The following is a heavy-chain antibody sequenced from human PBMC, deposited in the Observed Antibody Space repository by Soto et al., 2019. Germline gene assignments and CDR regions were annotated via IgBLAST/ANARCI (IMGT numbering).Heavy chain of an antibody. CDR1: GFSLSKYW. D-gene: IGHD3-16*01. CDR2: VNGDGSST. CDR3: ARGGSTDLYGLLDL. Sequence: EVQLVESGGASVQPGGSLRLSCAASGFSLSKYWMHWVRQAPGKGLEWVSRVNGDGSSTTYADSVSGRFIISRDNAKNTVFLQMSSLRADETARYYCARGGSTDLYGLLDLWGQGTQVIVSS. J-gene: IGHJ5*02. V-gene: IGHV3-74*01.